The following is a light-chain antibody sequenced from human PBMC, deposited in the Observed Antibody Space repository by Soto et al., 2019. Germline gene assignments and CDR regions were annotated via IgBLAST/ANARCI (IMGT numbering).Light chain of an antibody. CDR2: DAS. CDR1: ESISSY. V-gene: IGKV3-11*01. J-gene: IGKJ5*01. CDR3: QQRSDWPRVT. Sequence: EIVFTQSPATLSLSPGERATLSCSASESISSYLAWYQQKPGQAPRLLIYDASNRATGVPARFSGSGSGTDFTLTIRSLEPEDFAVYYCQQRSDWPRVTFGQGTRLEIK.